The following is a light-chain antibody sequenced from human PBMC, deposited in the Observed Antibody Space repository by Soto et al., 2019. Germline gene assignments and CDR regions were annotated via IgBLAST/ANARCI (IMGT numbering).Light chain of an antibody. V-gene: IGKV1-5*01. CDR3: QQYSKYWT. CDR2: DAS. CDR1: HSISRW. J-gene: IGKJ1*01. Sequence: IQMIQSPSTLSASVGDRVTITCRASHSISRWLAWYQQKPGKAPNLLIYDASTLERGVPSRFIGSGSGTEFTLTIHSMPPDDFATYYCQQYSKYWTFGHGTKVDIK.